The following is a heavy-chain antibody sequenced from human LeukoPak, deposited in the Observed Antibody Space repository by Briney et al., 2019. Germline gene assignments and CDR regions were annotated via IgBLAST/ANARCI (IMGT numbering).Heavy chain of an antibody. V-gene: IGHV3-23*01. J-gene: IGHJ3*02. CDR3: AKDAMIVVVITFPGAFDI. Sequence: GGSLRLSCAASGFTFSSYAMSWVRQAPGKGLEWVSAISGSGGSTYYADSVKGRFTISRDNSKNTLYLQMNSLRAEDTAVYYCAKDAMIVVVITFPGAFDIWGQGTMVTVSS. CDR1: GFTFSSYA. CDR2: ISGSGGST. D-gene: IGHD3-22*01.